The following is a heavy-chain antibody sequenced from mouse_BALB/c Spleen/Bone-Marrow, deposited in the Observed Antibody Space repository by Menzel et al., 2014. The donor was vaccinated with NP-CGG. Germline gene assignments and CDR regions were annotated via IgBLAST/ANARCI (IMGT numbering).Heavy chain of an antibody. D-gene: IGHD2-4*01. CDR3: ARSTMITTGYYYVMDY. V-gene: IGHV5-17*02. CDR2: ISSGSSTI. J-gene: IGHJ4*01. Sequence: EVQLQESGGGLVQPGGSRKVSCAASGFTFSSFGMHWVRQAPEKGLEWVAYISSGSSTIYYADTVKGRFTISRDNPKNILFLQMTSLRSEDTAMYYCARSTMITTGYYYVMDYWGQGTSVTVSS. CDR1: GFTFSSFG.